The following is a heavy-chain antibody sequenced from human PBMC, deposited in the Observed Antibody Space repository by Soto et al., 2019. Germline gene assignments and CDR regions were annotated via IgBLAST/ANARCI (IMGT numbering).Heavy chain of an antibody. J-gene: IGHJ5*02. D-gene: IGHD1-7*01. V-gene: IGHV3-21*01. CDR3: ARDRTTGWFDP. CDR1: GFTLSSYS. Sequence: PGGSLRLSCAACGFTLSSYSMNWVRQAPGKGLEWVSSISSSSSYIYYADSVKGRFTLSRDNAKNSLYLQMNRLRAEDTAVYYCARDRTTGWFDPWGQGTLVTVSS. CDR2: ISSSSSYI.